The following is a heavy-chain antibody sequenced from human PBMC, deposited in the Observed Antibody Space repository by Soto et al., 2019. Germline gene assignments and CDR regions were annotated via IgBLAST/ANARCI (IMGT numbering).Heavy chain of an antibody. Sequence: PGGSLRLSCAASGFTFSSYAMHWVRQAPGKGLEWVAVISYDGSNKYYADSVKGRFTISRDNSKNTLYLQMNSLRAEDTAVYYCARGKNSLSFDYWGQGTLVTVSS. CDR3: ARGKNSLSFDY. CDR2: ISYDGSNK. D-gene: IGHD2-15*01. CDR1: GFTFSSYA. V-gene: IGHV3-30-3*01. J-gene: IGHJ4*02.